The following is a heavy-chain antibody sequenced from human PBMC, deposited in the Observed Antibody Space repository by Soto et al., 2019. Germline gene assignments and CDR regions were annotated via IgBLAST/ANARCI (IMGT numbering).Heavy chain of an antibody. CDR3: ARRV. Sequence: EVQVSESAGGLVQPGGSLRLSCATSGFTFSNYPMNWVRQAPGKGLEWVSGISAGGDRTYYADSVKGRFTIFRDNSKNSVSLRMNSLRVEDTAVYYCARRVWAQGTLVTVSS. V-gene: IGHV3-23*01. CDR2: ISAGGDRT. CDR1: GFTFSNYP. J-gene: IGHJ4*02.